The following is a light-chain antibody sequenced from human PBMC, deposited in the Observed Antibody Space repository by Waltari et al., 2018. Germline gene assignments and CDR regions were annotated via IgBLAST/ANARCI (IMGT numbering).Light chain of an antibody. V-gene: IGLV2-23*01. Sequence: QSALTPPASVSGSPGQSLAVSCTGSSSDVGPYNLFSWYQQHPGKAPKLIIYEATKRPSGVSNRFSGSKSGNMASLTISGLQAEDEAEYYCCSFAGRSTWVFGTGTKVTVL. CDR3: CSFAGRSTWV. J-gene: IGLJ1*01. CDR1: SSDVGPYNL. CDR2: EAT.